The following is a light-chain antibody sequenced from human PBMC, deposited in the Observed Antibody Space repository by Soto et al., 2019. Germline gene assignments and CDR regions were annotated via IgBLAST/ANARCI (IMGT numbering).Light chain of an antibody. CDR1: QGIGTY. CDR2: ASS. J-gene: IGKJ5*01. Sequence: IQLTQSPSSLSASVGDRVTVTCRASQGIGTYLVWYQQKSGKAPTVLIYASSTLQTGVPSRFSGSGSGTDFTLTISSLQPEDFATYYCLQDYNYPRVFGQGTRLEIK. V-gene: IGKV1-6*01. CDR3: LQDYNYPRV.